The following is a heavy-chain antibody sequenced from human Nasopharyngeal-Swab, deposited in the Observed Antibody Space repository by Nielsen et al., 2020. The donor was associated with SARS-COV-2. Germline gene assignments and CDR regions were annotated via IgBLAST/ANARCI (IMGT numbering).Heavy chain of an antibody. CDR3: ARSRGRDGYNYAFDI. Sequence: VRQAPGKGLEWVAVIWYDGSNKYYADSVKGRFTISRDNSKNTLYLQMNSLRAEDTAVYYCARSRGRDGYNYAFDIWGQGTMVTVSS. CDR2: IWYDGSNK. D-gene: IGHD5-24*01. V-gene: IGHV3-33*01. J-gene: IGHJ3*02.